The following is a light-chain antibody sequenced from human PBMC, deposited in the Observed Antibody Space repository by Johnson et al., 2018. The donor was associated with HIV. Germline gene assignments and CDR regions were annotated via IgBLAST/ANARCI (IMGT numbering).Light chain of an antibody. CDR3: GAWDSSLSAYV. Sequence: QSVLTQLPSVSAAPGQKVTISCSGSSSNIGNNCVSWYQQLPGTAPKLLIYENNKRPSGIPDRFSGSKSGTSATLGITGLQTGDEADYFCGAWDSSLSAYVLGTGTKVTVL. CDR1: SSNIGNNC. J-gene: IGLJ1*01. V-gene: IGLV1-51*02. CDR2: ENN.